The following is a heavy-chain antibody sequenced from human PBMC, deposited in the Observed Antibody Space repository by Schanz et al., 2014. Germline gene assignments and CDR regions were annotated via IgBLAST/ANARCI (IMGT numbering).Heavy chain of an antibody. J-gene: IGHJ4*02. CDR3: ARIGGSVFDY. V-gene: IGHV3-74*02. D-gene: IGHD3-10*01. CDR2: IKSDGSST. CDR1: GFGFSSYW. Sequence: EVQLLESGGGLVQPGGSLRLSCAASGFGFSSYWMHWVRQVPGKGLVWVSRIKSDGSSTSYADSVKGRFTISRDNSKTTVYLQMNSLRAEDTAVYYCARIGGSVFDYWAQGTLVTVSS.